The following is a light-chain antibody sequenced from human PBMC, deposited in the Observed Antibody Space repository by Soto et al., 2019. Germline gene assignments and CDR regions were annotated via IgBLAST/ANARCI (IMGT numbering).Light chain of an antibody. CDR2: DAS. V-gene: IGKV1-5*01. J-gene: IGKJ1*01. Sequence: GDRVTITCRASQSISSWLAWYQQKPGKAPKLLIYDASSLESGVPPRFSGSGSGTEFTLTISSLQPDDFATYYCQQYNSYSPTLGQGTKVDIK. CDR1: QSISSW. CDR3: QQYNSYSPT.